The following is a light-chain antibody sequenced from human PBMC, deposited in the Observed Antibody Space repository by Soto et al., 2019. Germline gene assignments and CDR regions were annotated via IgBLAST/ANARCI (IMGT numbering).Light chain of an antibody. V-gene: IGLV1-40*01. J-gene: IGLJ3*02. CDR3: QSYDSSLSGWV. Sequence: VLTQPPSVSGAPGQRVTISCTGRSSNIGAGYDVHWYQQLPGTAPKLLIYGNSNRPSGVPDRFSGSKSGTSASLAITGLQAGDEADYYCQSYDSSLSGWVFGGGTKLTVL. CDR2: GNS. CDR1: SSNIGAGYD.